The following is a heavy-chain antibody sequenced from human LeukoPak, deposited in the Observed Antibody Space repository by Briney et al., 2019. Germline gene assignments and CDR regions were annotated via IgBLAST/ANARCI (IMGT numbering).Heavy chain of an antibody. V-gene: IGHV3-21*01. Sequence: GRSLRLSCAASGFTLSSHSMNWVRQAPGKGLEWVSSISSSATYIFYADSVKGRFTISRDNAKNSLYLQMNSLRAEDTAVYYCARVMAIYDSTDAFDIWGQGTMVTVSS. CDR2: ISSSATYI. CDR1: GFTLSSHS. J-gene: IGHJ3*02. D-gene: IGHD3-22*01. CDR3: ARVMAIYDSTDAFDI.